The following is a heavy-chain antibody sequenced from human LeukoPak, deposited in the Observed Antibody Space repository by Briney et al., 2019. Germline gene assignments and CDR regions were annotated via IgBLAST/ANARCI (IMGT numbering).Heavy chain of an antibody. V-gene: IGHV3-9*01. D-gene: IGHD2-15*01. J-gene: IGHJ6*02. Sequence: GGSLRLSCAASGFTFDDYAMHWVRQAPGKGLEWVSGISWNSGSIGYADSVKGRFTISRDNAKNSLYLQMNSLRAEDTALYYCAKDKGAVGAHGMDVWGQGTTVTVSS. CDR3: AKDKGAVGAHGMDV. CDR2: ISWNSGSI. CDR1: GFTFDDYA.